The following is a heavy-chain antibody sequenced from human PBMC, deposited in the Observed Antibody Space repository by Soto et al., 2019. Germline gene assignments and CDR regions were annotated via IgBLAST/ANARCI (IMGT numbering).Heavy chain of an antibody. CDR2: INHSGST. V-gene: IGHV4-34*01. CDR3: AREIRVNWFDP. Sequence: ETLSLTCAVYGGSFSGYYWSWIRQPPGKGLEWIGEINHSGSTNYNPSLKSRVTISVDTSKNQFSLKLSSVTAADTAVYYCAREIRVNWFDPWGQGTLVTVSS. J-gene: IGHJ5*02. CDR1: GGSFSGYY.